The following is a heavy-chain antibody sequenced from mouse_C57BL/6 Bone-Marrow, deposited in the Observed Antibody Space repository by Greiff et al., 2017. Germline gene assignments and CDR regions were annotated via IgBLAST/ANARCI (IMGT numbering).Heavy chain of an antibody. Sequence: EVKVVESGGGLVQPGGSLSLSCAASGFTFTDYYMSWVRQPPGKALEWLGFIRNKANGYTTEYSASVKGRFTISRDNSQSILYLPRNALRAEDSATYYCARLIYYGNWAWFAYWGQGALVTVSA. CDR2: IRNKANGYTT. D-gene: IGHD2-1*01. J-gene: IGHJ3*01. CDR1: GFTFTDYY. CDR3: ARLIYYGNWAWFAY. V-gene: IGHV7-3*01.